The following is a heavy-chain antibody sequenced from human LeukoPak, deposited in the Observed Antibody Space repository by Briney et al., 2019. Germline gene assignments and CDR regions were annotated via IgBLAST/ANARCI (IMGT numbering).Heavy chain of an antibody. CDR2: ISSNGGST. J-gene: IGHJ4*02. CDR1: VFTFSSYS. CDR3: ARDSPYYDFWSGTYDY. D-gene: IGHD3-3*01. Sequence: GGSLRLSCSASVFTFSSYSMHWVRQAPGKGLEYVSAISSNGGSTYYADSVKGRFTISRDNSKNTLYLQMNSLRAEDTAVYYCARDSPYYDFWSGTYDYWGQGTLVTVSS. V-gene: IGHV3-64*04.